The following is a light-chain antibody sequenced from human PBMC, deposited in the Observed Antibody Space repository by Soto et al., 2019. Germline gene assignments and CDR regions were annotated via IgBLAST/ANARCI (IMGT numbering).Light chain of an antibody. CDR2: GNT. V-gene: IGLV1-40*01. CDR1: STNIWAFYG. Sequence: QSVLTQPPSVSGAPVQRVSISCTGSSTNIWAFYGVHWYQQRPGTSPKLLIVGNTIRPSGVTDRFSDSTSGTSASLAITGLQAEDEGDYYCQSHDSTLSXRYVVGTGTKVXV. J-gene: IGLJ1*01. CDR3: QSHDSTLSXRYV.